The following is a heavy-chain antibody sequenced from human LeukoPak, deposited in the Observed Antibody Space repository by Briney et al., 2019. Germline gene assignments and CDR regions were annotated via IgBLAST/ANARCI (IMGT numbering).Heavy chain of an antibody. CDR3: AKSRVDGSYLLRVYFDY. D-gene: IGHD1-26*01. J-gene: IGHJ4*02. Sequence: GGSLRLSCAASGFTFSSYAMSWVRQAPGKGLEWVSAISGSGGSTYYADSVKGRFTISRDNSKNTLYLQMNSLRAEDTAVYYCAKSRVDGSYLLRVYFDYWGQGTLVTVSS. CDR2: ISGSGGST. V-gene: IGHV3-23*01. CDR1: GFTFSSYA.